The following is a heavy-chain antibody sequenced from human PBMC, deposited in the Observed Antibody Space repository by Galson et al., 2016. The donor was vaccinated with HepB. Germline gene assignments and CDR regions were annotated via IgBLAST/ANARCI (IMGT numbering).Heavy chain of an antibody. Sequence: SLRLSCAASGFTFTSYPIHWVRQAPGKGLEWVGVTSFDGSRVYYAESVDGRFTISSDNSQNTVYLQMHNLKTEDTALYYCASGFCASISCPLGHYWGQGAQVTVSS. J-gene: IGHJ4*02. CDR2: TSFDGSRV. V-gene: IGHV3-30*04. D-gene: IGHD1-14*01. CDR1: GFTFTSYP. CDR3: ASGFCASISCPLGHY.